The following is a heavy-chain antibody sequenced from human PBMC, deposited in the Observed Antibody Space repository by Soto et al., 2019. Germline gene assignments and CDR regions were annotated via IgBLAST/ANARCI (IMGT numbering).Heavy chain of an antibody. V-gene: IGHV5-51*01. J-gene: IGHJ5*02. CDR3: ARQTGITGTIFFQYNWFDP. D-gene: IGHD1-7*01. CDR2: IYPGDSDT. Sequence: GGCLKIFCKGSGYSFSQSWIRWGRHMPGERPDWMGIIYPGDSDTRYSPSFQGQVTISADKSISTAYLQWSSLKASDTAMYYCARQTGITGTIFFQYNWFDPWGQGTLVTVSS. CDR1: GYSFSQSW.